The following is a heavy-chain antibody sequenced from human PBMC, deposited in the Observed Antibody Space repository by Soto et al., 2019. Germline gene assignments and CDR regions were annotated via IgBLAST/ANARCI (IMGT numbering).Heavy chain of an antibody. CDR1: GGTFSSYA. CDR2: IIPIFGTA. CDR3: RLGDYYDSSGYYQYDY. D-gene: IGHD3-22*01. Sequence: SVKVSCKASGGTFSSYAISWVRQAPGQGLEWMGGIIPIFGTANYAQKFQGRVTITADESTSTAYMELSSLRSEDTAVYYCRLGDYYDSSGYYQYDYWGQGTLVTVSS. V-gene: IGHV1-69*13. J-gene: IGHJ4*02.